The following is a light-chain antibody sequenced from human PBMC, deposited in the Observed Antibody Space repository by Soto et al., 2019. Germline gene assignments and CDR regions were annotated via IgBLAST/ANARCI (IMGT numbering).Light chain of an antibody. Sequence: QSALTQPPSASGSPGQSVTISCTGTSSDVGGYNSVSWYQHHPGKAPKLMIYEVSKRPSGVPDRFSGSKSASTASLTVSGLLAEDEADYYCSSYAGSNNYVFGTGTKVTVL. V-gene: IGLV2-8*01. CDR1: SSDVGGYNS. CDR2: EVS. J-gene: IGLJ1*01. CDR3: SSYAGSNNYV.